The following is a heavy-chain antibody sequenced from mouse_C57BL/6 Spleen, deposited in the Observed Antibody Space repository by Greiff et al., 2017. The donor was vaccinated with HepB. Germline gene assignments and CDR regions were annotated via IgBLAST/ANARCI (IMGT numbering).Heavy chain of an antibody. CDR3: ARTIYPEDY. Sequence: EVKLMESGPELVKPGASVKMSCKASGYTFTDYNMHWVKQSHGKSLEWIGYINPNNGGTSYNQKFKGKATLTVNKSSSTAYMELRSLTSEDSAVYYCARTIYPEDYWGQGTSVTVSS. D-gene: IGHD2-1*01. V-gene: IGHV1-22*01. CDR2: INPNNGGT. J-gene: IGHJ4*01. CDR1: GYTFTDYN.